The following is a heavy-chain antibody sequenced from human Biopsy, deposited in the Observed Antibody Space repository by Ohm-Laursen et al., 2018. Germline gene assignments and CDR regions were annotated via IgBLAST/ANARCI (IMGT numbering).Heavy chain of an antibody. Sequence: TLSLTCGVSGFSISSGFHWAWIRQPPGKGPERIGFIYRTGTTTYNPSFKSRVAMAVDTSKNQFSLTLNSVTAADTAVYYCARMKGRGYFDYWGQGTLVIVSS. CDR3: ARMKGRGYFDY. CDR1: GFSISSGFH. V-gene: IGHV4-38-2*01. D-gene: IGHD2-15*01. J-gene: IGHJ4*02. CDR2: IYRTGTT.